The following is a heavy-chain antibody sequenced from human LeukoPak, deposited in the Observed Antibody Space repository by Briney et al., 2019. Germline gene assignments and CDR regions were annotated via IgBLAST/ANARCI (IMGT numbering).Heavy chain of an antibody. Sequence: GGSLRLSCAASGFTFSSYAMNWVRQAPGKGLEWVSSISDSGGSTYYADSVKGRFTISRDNSQNTLYLQMNSLRAEDTAVYYCVKDPEYGRTRIFDYWGQGTLVTVSS. CDR1: GFTFSSYA. V-gene: IGHV3-23*01. D-gene: IGHD6-6*01. J-gene: IGHJ4*02. CDR2: ISDSGGST. CDR3: VKDPEYGRTRIFDY.